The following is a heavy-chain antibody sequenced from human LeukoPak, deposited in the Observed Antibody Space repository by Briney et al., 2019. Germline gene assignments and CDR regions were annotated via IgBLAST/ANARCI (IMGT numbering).Heavy chain of an antibody. V-gene: IGHV3-23*01. CDR3: AKDVGKWESLHFFDY. D-gene: IGHD1-26*01. CDR1: GFTLSTNA. CDR2: ISGSGAST. Sequence: GGSLRLSCLTSGFTLSTNAMSWVRQAPGKGLERISGISGSGASTYYADSVKGRFTISRDDSRNTLYLLMNSLRGDDTAVYYCAKDVGKWESLHFFDYWGQGTLVTVSS. J-gene: IGHJ4*02.